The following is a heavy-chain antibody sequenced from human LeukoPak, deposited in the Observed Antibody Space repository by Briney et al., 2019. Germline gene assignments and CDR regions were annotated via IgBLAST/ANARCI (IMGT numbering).Heavy chain of an antibody. CDR2: IYTSGST. Sequence: SSETLSLTCTVSGGSISSYYWSWIRQPAGKGLEWIGRIYTSGSTNYNPSLKSRVTMSVDTSKNQFSLKLSSVTAADTAVYYCARVSWDYDILTGYYGRGNWFDPWGQGILVTVSS. CDR3: ARVSWDYDILTGYYGRGNWFDP. CDR1: GGSISSYY. V-gene: IGHV4-4*07. D-gene: IGHD3-9*01. J-gene: IGHJ5*02.